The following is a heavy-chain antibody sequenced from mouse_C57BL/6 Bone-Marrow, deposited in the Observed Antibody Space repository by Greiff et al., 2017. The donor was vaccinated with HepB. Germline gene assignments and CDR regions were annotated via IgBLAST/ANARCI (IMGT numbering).Heavy chain of an antibody. V-gene: IGHV14-4*01. CDR2: IDPENGDT. Sequence: EVNVVESGAELVRPGASVKLSCTASGFNIKDDYMHWVKQRPEQGLEWIGWIDPENGDTEYASKFQGKATITADTSSNTAYLQLSSLTSEDTAVYYCTTGYGSSSYWYFDVWGTGTTVTVSS. J-gene: IGHJ1*03. CDR3: TTGYGSSSYWYFDV. CDR1: GFNIKDDY. D-gene: IGHD1-1*01.